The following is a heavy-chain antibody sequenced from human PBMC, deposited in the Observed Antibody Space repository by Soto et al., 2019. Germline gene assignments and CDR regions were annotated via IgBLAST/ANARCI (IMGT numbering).Heavy chain of an antibody. CDR2: ISTSSSYI. Sequence: VSLRLSCAASGFTFSSYSMNWVRQAPGKGLEWVSSISTSSSYISYADSVKGRFTISRDKAKNSLYLQMNSLRAEDTAVYYCARLRFVLPAPNFDFWGQGTLVTVSS. CDR1: GFTFSSYS. D-gene: IGHD2-2*01. J-gene: IGHJ4*02. CDR3: ARLRFVLPAPNFDF. V-gene: IGHV3-21*01.